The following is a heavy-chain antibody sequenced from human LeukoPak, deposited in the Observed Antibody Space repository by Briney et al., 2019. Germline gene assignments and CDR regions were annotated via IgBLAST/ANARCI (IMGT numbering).Heavy chain of an antibody. CDR2: IYYSGST. CDR3: ARPRYGSGSYYIDY. Sequence: SETLSLTCTVSGGSISSSSYYWGWIRQPPGKGLEWIGSIYYSGSTYYNPSLKSRVTIFVDTSKNQFSLKLSSVTAADTAVYYCARPRYGSGSYYIDYWGQGTLVTASS. CDR1: GGSISSSSYY. D-gene: IGHD3-10*01. V-gene: IGHV4-39*01. J-gene: IGHJ4*02.